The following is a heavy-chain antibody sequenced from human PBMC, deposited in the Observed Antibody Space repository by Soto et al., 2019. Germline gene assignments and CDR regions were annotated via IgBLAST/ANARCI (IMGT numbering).Heavy chain of an antibody. J-gene: IGHJ3*02. CDR3: ARVDILTGWYAFDI. D-gene: IGHD3-9*01. V-gene: IGHV1-2*04. CDR2: INPNSGGT. CDR1: GYTFTGYY. Sequence: ASVKVSCKASGYTFTGYYMHWVRQAPGQGVEWMGWINPNSGGTNYAQKFQGWVTMTRDTSISTAYMELSRLRSDDTAVYYCARVDILTGWYAFDIWGQGTMVTVSS.